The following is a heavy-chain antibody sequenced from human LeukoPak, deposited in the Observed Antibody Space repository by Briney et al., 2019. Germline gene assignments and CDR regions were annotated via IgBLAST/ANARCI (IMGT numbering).Heavy chain of an antibody. V-gene: IGHV4-59*12. Sequence: PSETLSLTCTVSGGSISHYYWSWIRQPPGKGLEWIGYIYYSGSTNYNPSLKSRVTISVDTSKNQFSLKLNSVTAADTAVYYCARGRGFDYWGQGTLVTVSS. CDR2: IYYSGST. J-gene: IGHJ4*02. CDR3: ARGRGFDY. CDR1: GGSISHYY. D-gene: IGHD3-10*01.